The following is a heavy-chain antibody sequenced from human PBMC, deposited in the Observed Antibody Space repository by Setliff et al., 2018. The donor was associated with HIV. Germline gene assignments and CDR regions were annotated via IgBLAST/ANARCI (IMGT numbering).Heavy chain of an antibody. J-gene: IGHJ6*03. CDR3: ARVQTMAVAGTQYYYMDV. D-gene: IGHD6-19*01. V-gene: IGHV1-69*13. CDR2: VIPIFGTA. Sequence: SVKVSCKASGDTFNSYAISWVRQAPGQGLEWMGGVIPIFGTANYAQKFQGRVTITADESTSTAYMELSSLRSEDTAVYYCARVQTMAVAGTQYYYMDVWGKGTTVTVSS. CDR1: GDTFNSYA.